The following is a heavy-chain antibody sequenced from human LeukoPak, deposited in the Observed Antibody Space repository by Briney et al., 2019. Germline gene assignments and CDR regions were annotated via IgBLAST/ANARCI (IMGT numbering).Heavy chain of an antibody. D-gene: IGHD4-17*01. CDR3: ARAPYGDYADY. Sequence: GESLRLSCAASGFAFSSYWMSWVRQAPGKGLEWVANIKQDGSEKYYVDSVKGRFTISRDNAKNSLYLQMNSLRAEDTAVYYCARAPYGDYADYWGQGTLVTVSS. V-gene: IGHV3-7*01. CDR2: IKQDGSEK. CDR1: GFAFSSYW. J-gene: IGHJ4*02.